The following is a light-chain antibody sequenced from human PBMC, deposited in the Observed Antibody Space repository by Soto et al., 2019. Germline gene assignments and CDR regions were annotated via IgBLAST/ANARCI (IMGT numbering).Light chain of an antibody. V-gene: IGLV2-14*01. CDR3: SSYSISTAYL. CDR2: EVS. CDR1: SSDVGGYDY. J-gene: IGLJ1*01. Sequence: QSALTQPASVSGSPVQSITISCTGTSSDVGGYDYVSWYQLHPGKAPKLMVFEVSNRPSGVSYRFSGSKSGNTASLTISGLQAEDEADYFCSSYSISTAYLFGTGTQVTVL.